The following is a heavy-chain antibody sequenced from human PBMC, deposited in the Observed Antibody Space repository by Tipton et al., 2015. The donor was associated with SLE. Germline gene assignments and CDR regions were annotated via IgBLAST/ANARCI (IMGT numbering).Heavy chain of an antibody. J-gene: IGHJ4*02. D-gene: IGHD2-15*01. Sequence: SLRLSRAASGFTVSSNYMSWVRQAPGKGLEWVSVIYSGGSTYYADSVKGRFTISRDNSKNTLYLQMNSLRAEDTAVYYCARVLGGLGLFDYWGQGPLVTVSS. CDR1: GFTVSSNY. CDR3: ARVLGGLGLFDY. V-gene: IGHV3-53*05. CDR2: IYSGGST.